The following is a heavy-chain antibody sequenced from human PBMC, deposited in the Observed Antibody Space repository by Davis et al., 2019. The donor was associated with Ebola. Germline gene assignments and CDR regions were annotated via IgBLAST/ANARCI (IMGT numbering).Heavy chain of an antibody. V-gene: IGHV3-48*02. CDR2: ISSSSSTI. CDR3: ARGSGSYPTAYNWIDP. CDR1: GLTFSSYS. J-gene: IGHJ5*02. D-gene: IGHD1-26*01. Sequence: GESLKISCVVSGLTFSSYSMNWVRQAPGKGLEWVSYISSSSSTIYYADSVKGRFTISRDNAKNSLYLEMNSLRDEDTAVYYCARGSGSYPTAYNWIDPCGQGTLVTVSS.